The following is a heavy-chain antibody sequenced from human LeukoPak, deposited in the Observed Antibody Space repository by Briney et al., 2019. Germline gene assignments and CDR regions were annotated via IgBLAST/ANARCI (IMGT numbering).Heavy chain of an antibody. J-gene: IGHJ4*01. CDR2: IYYSGST. Sequence: SQTLSLTCPVSGGSISSGVYYWSWIRQHPGKGLEWIGYIYYSGSTYYNPSLKSRVTISVDTSKNQFSLKLSSVTAADTAVYYWARGVRWLHLSYFAYWGKEAW. D-gene: IGHD5-24*01. CDR1: GGSISSGVYY. CDR3: ARGVRWLHLSYFAY. V-gene: IGHV4-31*03.